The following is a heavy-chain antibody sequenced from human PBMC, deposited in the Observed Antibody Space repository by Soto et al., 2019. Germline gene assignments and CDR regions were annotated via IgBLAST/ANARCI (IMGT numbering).Heavy chain of an antibody. V-gene: IGHV3-30-3*01. CDR2: ISFDGSNK. D-gene: IGHD2-15*01. CDR1: GFTFSSHA. Sequence: QVHLAESGGGVVQPGRSLRLSCVASGFTFSSHAVHWVRQAPGKGLEWVAVISFDGSNKHYADSVKGRFTISRDNSKNTLYLQMNSVSAEDTAVYSCASWGGSGGSCYWCPFDFWGQGTLVTVSS. CDR3: ASWGGSGGSCYWCPFDF. J-gene: IGHJ4*02.